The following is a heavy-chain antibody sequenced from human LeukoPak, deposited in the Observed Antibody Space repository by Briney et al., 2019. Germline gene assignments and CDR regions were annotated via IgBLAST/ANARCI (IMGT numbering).Heavy chain of an antibody. Sequence: PGGSLRLSCAASGFTFSSYGMSWVRQAPGKGLEWVSSISGSGDNTYYADSVKGRFTISRDDSKNTAYLQMNSLKTEDTAVYYCTSRSSTFGGVIDLDYWGQGTLVTVSS. D-gene: IGHD3-16*02. CDR1: GFTFSSYG. CDR2: ISGSGDNT. V-gene: IGHV3-23*01. J-gene: IGHJ4*02. CDR3: TSRSSTFGGVIDLDY.